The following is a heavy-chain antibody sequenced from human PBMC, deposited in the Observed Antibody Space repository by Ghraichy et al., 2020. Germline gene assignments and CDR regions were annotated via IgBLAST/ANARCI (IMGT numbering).Heavy chain of an antibody. CDR1: DDSIRRSSYH. CDR2: IYYNGLT. V-gene: IGHV4-39*01. J-gene: IGHJ5*02. D-gene: IGHD3-16*01. Sequence: SETLSLTCTVSDDSIRRSSYHWAWIRQPPGKGLEWIGSIYYNGLTYSNPSLKSRITMSLETSKNQFSMKLSSVTVTDTAVYYYVRHGGGEEELQAWFDPWGQETLVTVSS. CDR3: VRHGGGEEELQAWFDP.